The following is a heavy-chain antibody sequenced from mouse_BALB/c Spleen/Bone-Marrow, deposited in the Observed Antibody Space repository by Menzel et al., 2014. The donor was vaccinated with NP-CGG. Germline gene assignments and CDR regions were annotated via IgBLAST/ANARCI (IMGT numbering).Heavy chain of an antibody. D-gene: IGHD3-1*01. CDR2: IYPGNGDT. CDR1: GYTFTSYN. J-gene: IGHJ4*01. Sequence: QVQLKQSGAELVKPGASVKMSCKASGYTFTSYNMHWVKQTPGQGLEWIGAIYPGNGDTSYNQKSKGKATLTADKSSSTAYMQLSSLTSEDSAVYYCARSGSSGYYAMDYWGRGTSVTVSS. CDR3: ARSGSSGYYAMDY. V-gene: IGHV1-12*01.